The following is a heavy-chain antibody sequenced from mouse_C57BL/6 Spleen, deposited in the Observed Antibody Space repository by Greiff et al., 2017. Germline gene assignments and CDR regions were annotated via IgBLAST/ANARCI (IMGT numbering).Heavy chain of an antibody. V-gene: IGHV1-15*01. Sequence: QVQLQQSGAELVRPGASVTLSCTASGYTFTDYEMHWVKQTPVHGREWIGVIDPETGGTAYNQKFKGKAILTADKPSSTAYMELRSLTSEDSAVYYCTRLAGSSAFGDWGQGALVTVS. J-gene: IGHJ3*01. CDR2: IDPETGGT. D-gene: IGHD1-1*01. CDR1: GYTFTDYE. CDR3: TRLAGSSAFGD.